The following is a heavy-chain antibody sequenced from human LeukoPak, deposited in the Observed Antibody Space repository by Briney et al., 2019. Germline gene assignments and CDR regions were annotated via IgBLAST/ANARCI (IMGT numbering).Heavy chain of an antibody. CDR2: ISGSGGST. Sequence: GGSLRLSRAASGFTFSSYAMSWVRQAPGKGLEWVSAISGSGGSTYYADSVKGRFTISRDNSKNTLYLQMNSLRAEDTAVYYCAKSLPLYYYDSSGLTFDYWGQGTLVTVSS. CDR3: AKSLPLYYYDSSGLTFDY. CDR1: GFTFSSYA. D-gene: IGHD3-22*01. J-gene: IGHJ4*02. V-gene: IGHV3-23*01.